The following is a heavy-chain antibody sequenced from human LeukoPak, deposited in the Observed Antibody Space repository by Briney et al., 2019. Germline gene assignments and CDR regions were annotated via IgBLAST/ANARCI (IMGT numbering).Heavy chain of an antibody. Sequence: PGGSLRLSCAASGFTFSNYAMHWVRQAPGKGLEWVATTSYDGSDNYYADSVKGRFTISRDNSKNTLYLQMNSLRAEDTAVFYCAKVRDDGVRNLPYYGMDVWGQGTTVTVSS. CDR3: AKVRDDGVRNLPYYGMDV. D-gene: IGHD4-17*01. CDR1: GFTFSNYA. CDR2: TSYDGSDN. V-gene: IGHV3-30*18. J-gene: IGHJ6*02.